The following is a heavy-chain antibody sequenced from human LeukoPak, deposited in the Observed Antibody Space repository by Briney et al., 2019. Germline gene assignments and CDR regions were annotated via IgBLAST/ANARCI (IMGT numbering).Heavy chain of an antibody. Sequence: GGSLRLSCAASGFTFSSYGMSWVRQAPGKGLEWVSAISGSGGSTYYADSVKGRFTISRDNSKNTLYLQMNSLRAEDTAVYYCAKDHRAMVRGVIVVDYWGQGTLVTVSS. V-gene: IGHV3-23*01. J-gene: IGHJ4*02. CDR3: AKDHRAMVRGVIVVDY. D-gene: IGHD3-10*01. CDR1: GFTFSSYG. CDR2: ISGSGGST.